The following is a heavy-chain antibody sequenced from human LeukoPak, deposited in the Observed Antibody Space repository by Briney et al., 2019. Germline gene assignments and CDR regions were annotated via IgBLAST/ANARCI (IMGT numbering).Heavy chain of an antibody. J-gene: IGHJ4*02. CDR2: ISSSGSTI. V-gene: IGHV3-48*03. CDR1: GFTFSSYE. Sequence: GGSLRLSCAASGFTFSSYEMNWVRQAPGKGLEWVSYISSSGSTIYYADSVKGRFTISRDNAKNSLYLQMNSLRAEDTAVYYCARGLSSTYYYDSSGYYGVGAFDYWGQGTLVTVSS. D-gene: IGHD3-22*01. CDR3: ARGLSSTYYYDSSGYYGVGAFDY.